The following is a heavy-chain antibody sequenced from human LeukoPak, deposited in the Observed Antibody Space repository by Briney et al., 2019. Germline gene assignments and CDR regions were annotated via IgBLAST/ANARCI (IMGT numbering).Heavy chain of an antibody. J-gene: IGHJ5*02. CDR3: ARGDVVVSAAVRFDP. Sequence: GASVKVSCKASGYTFTSYGITWVRQAPGQGLEWMGWISAHNGKTNYAQKFQGRVTMTTGTPTSTAYMELRSLRSDDTAVYYCARGDVVVSAAVRFDPWGQGTLVTVSS. V-gene: IGHV1-18*01. CDR2: ISAHNGKT. D-gene: IGHD2-2*01. CDR1: GYTFTSYG.